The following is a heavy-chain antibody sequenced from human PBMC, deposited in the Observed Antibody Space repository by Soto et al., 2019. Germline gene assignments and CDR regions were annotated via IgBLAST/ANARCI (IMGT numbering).Heavy chain of an antibody. J-gene: IGHJ6*02. CDR2: IIPIFDTA. D-gene: IGHD2-2*01. Sequence: ASVKVSCKTSGGTFSSYAISWVRQAPGQGLEWMGGIIPIFDTANYAQKFQGRVTITADESTSTAYMELSSLRSEDTAVYYCARHDCISTSCYYYYYSMDVWGQRTTVTVSS. CDR1: GGTFSSYA. CDR3: ARHDCISTSCYYYYYSMDV. V-gene: IGHV1-69*13.